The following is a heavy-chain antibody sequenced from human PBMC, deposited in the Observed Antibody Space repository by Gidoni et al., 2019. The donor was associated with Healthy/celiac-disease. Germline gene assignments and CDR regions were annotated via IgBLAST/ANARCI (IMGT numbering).Heavy chain of an antibody. CDR2: INHSGST. CDR3: ARGRGCSSTSCYLYYYYYMDV. J-gene: IGHJ6*03. V-gene: IGHV4-34*01. CDR1: GGSFSGYY. D-gene: IGHD2-2*01. Sequence: QVQLQQWGAGLLKPSETLSLTCAVYGGSFSGYYWIWIRHPPGKGLEWIGEINHSGSTNYNPSLKSRVTISVDTSKNQFSLKLSSVTAADTAVYYCARGRGCSSTSCYLYYYYYMDVWGKGTTVTVSS.